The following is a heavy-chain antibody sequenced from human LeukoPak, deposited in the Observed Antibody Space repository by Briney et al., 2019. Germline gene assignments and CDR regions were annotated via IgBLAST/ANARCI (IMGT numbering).Heavy chain of an antibody. CDR1: GFTFSSYG. CDR2: IWYDGSNR. Sequence: GGSLRLSCAASGFTFSSYGMHWVRQAPGKGLEWVAVIWYDGSNRYYADSVKGRFTISRDNSKNTLYLQMNSLRAEDTAVYYCAKDLGDGSGYYGMIFGYWGQGTLVTVSS. V-gene: IGHV3-33*06. CDR3: AKDLGDGSGYYGMIFGY. D-gene: IGHD3-22*01. J-gene: IGHJ4*02.